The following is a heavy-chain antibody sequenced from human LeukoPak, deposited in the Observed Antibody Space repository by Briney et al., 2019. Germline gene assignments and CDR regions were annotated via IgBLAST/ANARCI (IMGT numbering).Heavy chain of an antibody. CDR2: ISGSGGST. CDR1: GFTFSSYA. Sequence: GGSLRLSCAASGFTFSSYAMSRVRQAPGKGLEGVSGISGSGGSTYYADSAKGRFTISRDNSKDTLYLQMNSLRAEDTAVYYCAKYNGSSKWFDPWGQGTLVTVSS. CDR3: AKYNGSSKWFDP. D-gene: IGHD6-6*01. J-gene: IGHJ5*02. V-gene: IGHV3-23*01.